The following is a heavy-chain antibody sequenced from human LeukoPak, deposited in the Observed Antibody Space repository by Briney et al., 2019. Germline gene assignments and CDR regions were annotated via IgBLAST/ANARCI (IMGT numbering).Heavy chain of an antibody. J-gene: IGHJ4*02. Sequence: GGSLRLSCAASGFTFSTYNMNWVRQAPGKGLEWVSSISSSSSYIYYADSVKGRFTISRDIAKNSLYLQMNSLRAEDTAVYYCAREVGICSGYSCSSFYYFDYWGQGTLVTVSS. CDR3: AREVGICSGYSCSSFYYFDY. D-gene: IGHD2-15*01. CDR1: GFTFSTYN. V-gene: IGHV3-21*01. CDR2: ISSSSSYI.